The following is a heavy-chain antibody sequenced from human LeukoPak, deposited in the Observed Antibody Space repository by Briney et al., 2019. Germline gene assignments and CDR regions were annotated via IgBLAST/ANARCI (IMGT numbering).Heavy chain of an antibody. CDR1: GGSFSDYY. CDR2: IYYSGST. D-gene: IGHD3-16*01. J-gene: IGHJ4*02. Sequence: ASETLSLTCTVSGGSFSDYYWSWIRQPPGKGLEWIGYIYYSGSTNYNPSLKSRVTISVDTSKNQFSLKLSSVTAADTAVYYCARGDAALIDYWGQGTLVTVSS. CDR3: ARGDAALIDY. V-gene: IGHV4-59*01.